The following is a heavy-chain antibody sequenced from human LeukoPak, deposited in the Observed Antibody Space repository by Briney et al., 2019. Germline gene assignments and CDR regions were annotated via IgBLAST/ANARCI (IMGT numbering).Heavy chain of an antibody. D-gene: IGHD6-19*01. J-gene: IGHJ3*02. Sequence: SETLSLTCTVSGGSISSSSYYWGWIRQPPGKGLEWIGSIYYSGSTYYNPSLKSRATISVDTSKNQFSLKLSSVTAADTAVYYCAKANSSGWYGDAFDIWGQGTMVTVSS. CDR3: AKANSSGWYGDAFDI. V-gene: IGHV4-39*01. CDR1: GGSISSSSYY. CDR2: IYYSGST.